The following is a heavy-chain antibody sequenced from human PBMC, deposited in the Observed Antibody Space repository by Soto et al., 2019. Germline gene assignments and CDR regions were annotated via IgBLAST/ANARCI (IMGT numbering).Heavy chain of an antibody. Sequence: EVQLVDSGGGLVQPGGSLRLSCAASGFIFSNYVMSWVRQAPGKGLEWVSSISDSGGTSYYAHSVKGRFTISRDNSKNTLYLQMNSLRAEDTAIYYCAKRPRALLTFDYWGQGTLVTVSS. CDR2: ISDSGGTS. CDR3: AKRPRALLTFDY. CDR1: GFIFSNYV. D-gene: IGHD1-26*01. J-gene: IGHJ4*02. V-gene: IGHV3-23*04.